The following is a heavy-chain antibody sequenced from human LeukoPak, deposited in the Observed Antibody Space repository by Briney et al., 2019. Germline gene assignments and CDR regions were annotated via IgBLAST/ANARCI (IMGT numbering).Heavy chain of an antibody. D-gene: IGHD3-3*01. J-gene: IGHJ4*02. CDR1: GFTFSSYW. V-gene: IGHV3-74*01. Sequence: PGGSLRLSCAASGFTFSSYWMHWVRQAPGKGLVWVSRINTDGSSTSYADSVKGRFTISRDNAKNTLYLQMNSLRAEDTAVYYCARDHPYYDFWSGYLYGGFDYWGQGTLVTVSS. CDR3: ARDHPYYDFWSGYLYGGFDY. CDR2: INTDGSST.